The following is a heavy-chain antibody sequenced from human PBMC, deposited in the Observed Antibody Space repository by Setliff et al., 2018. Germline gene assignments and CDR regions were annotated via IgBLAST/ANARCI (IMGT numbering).Heavy chain of an antibody. CDR3: ARIAYGSGSYYFDY. Sequence: SETLSLTCAVYGESFSDSYWSWVRQPPGKGLEWIGDIYHSGITNYNPSLKSRVTLSVDTSKSQFSLNLSSVTAADTAVYYCARIAYGSGSYYFDYWGQGTLVTVSS. CDR1: GESFSDSY. J-gene: IGHJ4*02. V-gene: IGHV4-34*01. CDR2: IYHSGIT. D-gene: IGHD3-10*01.